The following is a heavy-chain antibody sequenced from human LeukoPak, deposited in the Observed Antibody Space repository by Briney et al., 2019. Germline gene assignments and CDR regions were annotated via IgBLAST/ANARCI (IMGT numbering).Heavy chain of an antibody. D-gene: IGHD5-24*01. CDR2: ISYDGSNK. CDR3: AKDFRDGYNLFDY. V-gene: IGHV3-30*18. Sequence: TGGSLRLSCAASGFTFSSYGMHGLRQAPGKGLEWVAVISYDGSNKYYADSVKGRFTISRDNSKNTLYLQMNSLRAEDTAVYYCAKDFRDGYNLFDYWGQGTLVTVSS. J-gene: IGHJ4*02. CDR1: GFTFSSYG.